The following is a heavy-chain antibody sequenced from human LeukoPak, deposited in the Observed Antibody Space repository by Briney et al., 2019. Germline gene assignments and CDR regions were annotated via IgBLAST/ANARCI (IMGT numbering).Heavy chain of an antibody. J-gene: IGHJ3*02. Sequence: ASVKVSCKASGYTFTGYYMHWVRQAPGQGLEWMGWINPNSGGTNYAQKFLGRITMTRDTSITTAYMELSRLRSDDTAVYYCATATTYCGADCYPLDAFDIWGQGTMVTVSS. V-gene: IGHV1-2*02. CDR1: GYTFTGYY. CDR2: INPNSGGT. D-gene: IGHD2-21*02. CDR3: ATATTYCGADCYPLDAFDI.